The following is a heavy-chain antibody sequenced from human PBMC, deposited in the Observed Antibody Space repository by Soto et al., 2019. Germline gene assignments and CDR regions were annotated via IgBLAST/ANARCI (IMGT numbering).Heavy chain of an antibody. V-gene: IGHV3-30-3*01. CDR1: GFTFSSYA. Sequence: QVQLVESGGGVVQPGRSLRLSCAASGFTFSSYAMHWVRQAPGEGLEWVAVISYDGSNKYYADSVKGRFTISRDNSKNTLYLQMNRLRAEDTAVYYCARASAMVHYYYYYGMDVCGQGTTVTVSS. D-gene: IGHD5-18*01. CDR2: ISYDGSNK. CDR3: ARASAMVHYYYYYGMDV. J-gene: IGHJ6*02.